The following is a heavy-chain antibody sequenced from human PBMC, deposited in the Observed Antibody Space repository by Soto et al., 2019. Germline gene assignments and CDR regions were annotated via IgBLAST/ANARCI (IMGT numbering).Heavy chain of an antibody. D-gene: IGHD2-15*01. CDR3: ARGRYCLTGRCFPNWFDS. Sequence: SETLSLTCSVSGDSICTVDYFWAWIRQPPGQALEYIGYIYKSATTYYNPSFESRVAISLDTSKSQFSLNVTSVTAADTAVYFCARGRYCLTGRCFPNWFDSWGQGTLVTSPQ. J-gene: IGHJ5*01. CDR2: IYKSATT. V-gene: IGHV4-30-4*01. CDR1: GDSICTVDYF.